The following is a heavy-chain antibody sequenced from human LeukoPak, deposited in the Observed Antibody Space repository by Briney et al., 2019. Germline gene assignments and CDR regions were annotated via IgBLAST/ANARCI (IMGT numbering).Heavy chain of an antibody. CDR3: AKVVVADTHPLLDYYYYGMDV. CDR2: ISGSGGST. J-gene: IGHJ6*02. Sequence: GGSLRLSCAASGFTFSSYAMSWVRQAPGKGLEWVSAISGSGGSTYYADSVKGRFTISRDNSKNTLYLQMNSLRAEDTAVYYCAKVVVADTHPLLDYYYYGMDVWGQGTTVTVSS. D-gene: IGHD5-12*01. V-gene: IGHV3-23*01. CDR1: GFTFSSYA.